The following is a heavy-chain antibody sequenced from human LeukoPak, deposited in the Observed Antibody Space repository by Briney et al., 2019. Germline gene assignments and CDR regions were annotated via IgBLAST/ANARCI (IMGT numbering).Heavy chain of an antibody. CDR1: GFTFSSYA. V-gene: IGHV3-64*01. D-gene: IGHD3-16*01. CDR3: ARGRGMTFDY. Sequence: GGSVRLSCGPSGFTFSSYAMHWVRQAPGKGLEYVSAISSNGDSTYYANSVKGRFTISRDNSKNPLYLQMGSLRAEDMAVYYCARGRGMTFDYWGQGTLVTVSS. CDR2: ISSNGDST. J-gene: IGHJ4*02.